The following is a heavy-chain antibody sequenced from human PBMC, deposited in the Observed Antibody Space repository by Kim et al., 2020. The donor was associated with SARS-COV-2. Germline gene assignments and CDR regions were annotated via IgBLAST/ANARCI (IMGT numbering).Heavy chain of an antibody. Sequence: SETLSLTCAVYGGSFSGYYWSWIRQPPGKGLEWIGEINHSGSTNYNPSLKSRVTISVDTSKNQFSLKLSSVTAADTAVYYCARVTYYYDSSGYYYGAQPRTWFDPWGQGTLVTVSS. J-gene: IGHJ5*02. CDR1: GGSFSGYY. D-gene: IGHD3-22*01. V-gene: IGHV4-34*01. CDR2: INHSGST. CDR3: ARVTYYYDSSGYYYGAQPRTWFDP.